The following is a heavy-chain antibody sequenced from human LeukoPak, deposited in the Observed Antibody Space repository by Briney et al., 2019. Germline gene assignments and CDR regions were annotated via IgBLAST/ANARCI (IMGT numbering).Heavy chain of an antibody. D-gene: IGHD6-13*01. V-gene: IGHV3-74*03. CDR3: ARGTAVTAGIDY. Sequence: PGGSLRLSCAVSGFNFSTYLIHWVRQAPGKGPVWVSLINSDGSATTYGDSAKGRFTVSRDNDKNTVFLEMNSLKVEDTAVYYCARGTAVTAGIDYWGQGTLVTVSS. J-gene: IGHJ4*02. CDR1: GFNFSTYL. CDR2: INSDGSAT.